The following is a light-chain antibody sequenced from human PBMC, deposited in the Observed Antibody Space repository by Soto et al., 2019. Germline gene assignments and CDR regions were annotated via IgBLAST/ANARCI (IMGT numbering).Light chain of an antibody. J-gene: IGKJ5*01. Sequence: EIVMTQSPAPLSVSPGERATLSCRASQRVSSNLAWYQQKPGQAPRLLIYGASTRATGIPARFSGSGSETEFTLTISSLQSEDFATYFCLQTDTFPITFGQGTRLEIK. CDR3: LQTDTFPIT. CDR1: QRVSSN. CDR2: GAS. V-gene: IGKV3-15*01.